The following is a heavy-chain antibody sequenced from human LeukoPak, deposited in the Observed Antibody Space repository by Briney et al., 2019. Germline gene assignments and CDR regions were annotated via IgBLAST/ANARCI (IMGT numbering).Heavy chain of an antibody. CDR1: GYTFTCYY. CDR2: INPNSGGT. V-gene: IGHV1-2*02. J-gene: IGHJ5*02. Sequence: ASVKVSCKASGYTFTCYYMHWVRQAPGQGLEWMGWINPNSGGTNYAQKFQGRVTMTRDTSISTAYMELSRLRSDDTAVYYCARDRGTYGSGTYNWFDPWGQGTLVTVSS. CDR3: ARDRGTYGSGTYNWFDP. D-gene: IGHD3-10*01.